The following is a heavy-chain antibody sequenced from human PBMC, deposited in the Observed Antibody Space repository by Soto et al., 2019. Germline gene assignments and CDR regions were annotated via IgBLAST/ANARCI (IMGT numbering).Heavy chain of an antibody. CDR3: ASPSRFYYYYGMDV. Sequence: SETLSLTCAVYGGSFSGYYWSWIRQPPGKGLEWIGEINHSGSTNYNPSLKSRVTISVDTSKNQFSLKPSSVTAADTAVYYCASPSRFYYYYGMDVWGQGTTVTVS. J-gene: IGHJ6*02. CDR2: INHSGST. V-gene: IGHV4-34*01. D-gene: IGHD2-2*01. CDR1: GGSFSGYY.